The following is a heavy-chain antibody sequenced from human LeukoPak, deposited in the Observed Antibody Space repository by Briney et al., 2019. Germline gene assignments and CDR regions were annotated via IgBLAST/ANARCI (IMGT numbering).Heavy chain of an antibody. D-gene: IGHD6-13*01. CDR1: GGSFSGYY. CDR3: AGGGIAAAGTELL. CDR2: INHSGST. J-gene: IGHJ4*02. V-gene: IGHV4-34*01. Sequence: PSETLSLTCAVYGGSFSGYYWSWIRQPPGKGLEWIGEINHSGSTNYNLSLKSRVTISVDTSKNQFSLKLSSVTAADTAVYYCAGGGIAAAGTELLWGQGTLVTVSS.